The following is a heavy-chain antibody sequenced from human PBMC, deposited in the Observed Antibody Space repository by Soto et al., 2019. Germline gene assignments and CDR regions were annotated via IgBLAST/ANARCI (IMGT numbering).Heavy chain of an antibody. CDR3: ARDGAGSYGLGWFDP. J-gene: IGHJ5*02. Sequence: QVQLQESGPGLVKPSQTLSLTCTVSGDSISRGGYYWNWLRQHPRKGLEWIGYIYHSGSTIYNPSLKSRVTISVDTYKNRLSLELSNVTAADTAVYYCARDGAGSYGLGWFDPLGQGILVTVSS. V-gene: IGHV4-31*03. CDR2: IYHSGST. CDR1: GDSISRGGYY. D-gene: IGHD2-21*01.